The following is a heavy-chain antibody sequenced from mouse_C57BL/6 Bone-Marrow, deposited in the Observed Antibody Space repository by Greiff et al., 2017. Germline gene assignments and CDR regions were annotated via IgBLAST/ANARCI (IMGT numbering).Heavy chain of an antibody. J-gene: IGHJ4*01. CDR2: IDPENGDT. V-gene: IGHV14-4*01. CDR1: GFNIKDDY. Sequence: VQLQQSGAELVRPGASVKLSCTASGFNIKDDYMHWVKQRPEQGLEWIGWIDPENGDTEYASKFQGKAPITADTSSSTAYLQLSSLPSEDTAVYYCTTCGYYSYCAMDYWGQGTSVTVSS. D-gene: IGHD2-3*01. CDR3: TTCGYYSYCAMDY.